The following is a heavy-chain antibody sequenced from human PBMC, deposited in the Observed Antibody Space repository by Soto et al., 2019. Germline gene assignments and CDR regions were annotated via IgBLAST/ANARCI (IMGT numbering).Heavy chain of an antibody. J-gene: IGHJ4*02. CDR1: GGSLSSSSYY. CDR3: ARHNGTVLYYDFWSGYYTGNYFDY. D-gene: IGHD3-3*01. V-gene: IGHV4-39*01. Sequence: ETLSLTCTVSGGSLSSSSYYWGWIRQPPGKGLEWIERIYYSGSTYYNPSLKSRVTISVDTSKNQFSLKLSSVTAADTAVYYCARHNGTVLYYDFWSGYYTGNYFDYWGQGTLVTVSS. CDR2: IYYSGST.